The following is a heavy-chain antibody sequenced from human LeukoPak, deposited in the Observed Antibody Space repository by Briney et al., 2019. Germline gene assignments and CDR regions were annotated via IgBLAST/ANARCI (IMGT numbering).Heavy chain of an antibody. CDR1: GFTFSSYA. V-gene: IGHV3-23*01. D-gene: IGHD5-18*01. CDR2: ISGSGGST. J-gene: IGHJ4*02. CDR3: AKDGPWIQLWTGGAYYFDY. Sequence: GGSLRLSCAASGFTFSSYAMSWVRQAPGKGLECVSAISGSGGSTYYADSVKGRFTISRDNSKNTLYLQMNSLRAEDTAVYYCAKDGPWIQLWTGGAYYFDYWGQGTLVTVSS.